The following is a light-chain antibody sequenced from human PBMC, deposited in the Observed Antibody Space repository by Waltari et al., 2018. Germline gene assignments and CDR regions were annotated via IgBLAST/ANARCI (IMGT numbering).Light chain of an antibody. V-gene: IGKV4-1*01. CDR3: QQYYSPPWT. J-gene: IGKJ1*01. CDR2: WAS. CDR1: QSLLHSSNNKNY. Sequence: DIVMTQSPDSLAVSLGERATINCKSSQSLLHSSNNKNYLAWYQQKPGQPPELLFYWASTRESGVPDRFSGSGSGTDFTLNISSLQAEDVAVFYCQQYYSPPWTFGQGTKVEIK.